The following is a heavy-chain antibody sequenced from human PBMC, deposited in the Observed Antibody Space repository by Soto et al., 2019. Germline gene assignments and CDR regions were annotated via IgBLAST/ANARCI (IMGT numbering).Heavy chain of an antibody. V-gene: IGHV3-66*01. J-gene: IGHJ4*02. CDR3: ARFPYEYGEAYRYFDY. Sequence: GGSLRLSCAASGFTVSSNYMSWVRQAPGKGLEWVSVIYSGGSTYYADSEKGRFTISRDNSKNTLYLQMNSLRAEDTAVYYCARFPYEYGEAYRYFDYWGQGTLVTVSS. D-gene: IGHD4-17*01. CDR1: GFTVSSNY. CDR2: IYSGGST.